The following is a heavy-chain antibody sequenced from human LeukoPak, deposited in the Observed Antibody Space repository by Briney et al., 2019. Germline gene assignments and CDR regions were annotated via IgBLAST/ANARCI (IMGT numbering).Heavy chain of an antibody. CDR3: AELGITMIGGV. D-gene: IGHD3-10*02. Sequence: GGSLRLSCAASGFTFSSYSMNWVRQAPGKGLEWVSSITSSSSYIYYADSVKGRFTISRYNAKNSVYLQMNSLRAEDTAVYYCAELGITMIGGVWGKGTTVTISS. CDR1: GFTFSSYS. CDR2: ITSSSSYI. V-gene: IGHV3-21*01. J-gene: IGHJ6*04.